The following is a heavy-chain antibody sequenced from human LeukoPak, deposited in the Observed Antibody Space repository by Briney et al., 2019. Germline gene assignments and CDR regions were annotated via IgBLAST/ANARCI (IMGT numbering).Heavy chain of an antibody. CDR1: GGSISSSPYY. Sequence: SETLSLTCTVSGGSISSSPYYWGWIRQPPGKGLEWIGSIYYSGTTHYNPSLESRVTISVDTSKNQFSLKLASVTAADTAIHYCAKGAGGFSYYNWFDPWGQGTLVTVSS. CDR2: IYYSGTT. V-gene: IGHV4-39*07. D-gene: IGHD5-18*01. CDR3: AKGAGGFSYYNWFDP. J-gene: IGHJ5*02.